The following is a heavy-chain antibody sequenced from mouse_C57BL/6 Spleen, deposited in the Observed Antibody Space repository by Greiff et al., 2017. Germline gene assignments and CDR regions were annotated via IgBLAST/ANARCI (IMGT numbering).Heavy chain of an antibody. CDR1: GFSLSTSGMG. V-gene: IGHV8-12*01. D-gene: IGHD1-1*01. J-gene: IGHJ4*01. CDR2: IYWDDDK. CDR3: ARRADYYGSSFPYAMDY. Sequence: QVTLKVSGPGILQSSQTLSLTCSFSGFSLSTSGMGVSWIRQPSGKGLEWLAHIYWDDDKRYNPSLKSRLTISKATSRNQVFLKITSVDTADTATYYCARRADYYGSSFPYAMDYWGQGTSVTVSS.